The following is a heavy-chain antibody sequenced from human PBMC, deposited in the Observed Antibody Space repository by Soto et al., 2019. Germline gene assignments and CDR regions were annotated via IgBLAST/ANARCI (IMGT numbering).Heavy chain of an antibody. V-gene: IGHV1-3*05. Sequence: QVQLVQSGAEEKKPGASVKDSCKASGYTFTGYAMHWVRQAPGQRLEWMGGINAGNGNTKYSQKFQGRVTITRGTAAVTAYMDLSSMRAEDTAVYYCARAVAVAADFDYWGQGTLVTVSS. CDR2: INAGNGNT. J-gene: IGHJ4*02. D-gene: IGHD6-19*01. CDR3: ARAVAVAADFDY. CDR1: GYTFTGYA.